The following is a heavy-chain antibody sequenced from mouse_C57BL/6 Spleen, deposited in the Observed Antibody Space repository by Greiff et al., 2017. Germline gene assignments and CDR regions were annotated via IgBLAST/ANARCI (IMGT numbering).Heavy chain of an antibody. V-gene: IGHV1-42*01. CDR3: ANYYYGSSWCAY. D-gene: IGHD1-1*01. Sequence: VQLQQSGPELVKPGASVKISCKASGYSFTGYYMNWVKQSPEKSLEWIGEINPSTGGTTYNQKFKAKATLTVDKSSSTAYMQLKSLTSEDSAVYYCANYYYGSSWCAYWGQGTLVTVSA. J-gene: IGHJ3*01. CDR2: INPSTGGT. CDR1: GYSFTGYY.